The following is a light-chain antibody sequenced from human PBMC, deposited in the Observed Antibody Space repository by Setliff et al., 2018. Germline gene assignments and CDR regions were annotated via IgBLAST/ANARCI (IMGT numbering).Light chain of an antibody. CDR2: DTS. CDR3: MISFSAARV. Sequence: QAVVTQEPSLTVSPGGTVTLTCGSSTGAVTSNRYPYWFQQKPGQAPRTLIYDTSNKHSWTPARFSGSLLGGKAALTLSGAQPEDEADYYCMISFSAARVLGGGTKVTVL. J-gene: IGLJ3*02. V-gene: IGLV7-46*01. CDR1: TGAVTSNRY.